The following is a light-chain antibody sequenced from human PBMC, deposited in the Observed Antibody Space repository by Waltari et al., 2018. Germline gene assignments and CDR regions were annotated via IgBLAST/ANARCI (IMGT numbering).Light chain of an antibody. CDR1: QSITNY. Sequence: DIQMTQSPSSLSASVGDRVTMTCRASQSITNYLSWYQHKLGEAPNLLVYDASTLVSGVPSRFNGSGSGTEFTLTISSLQPEDLATYYCLQTYSTPMFSFGPGTKVDL. CDR3: LQTYSTPMFS. V-gene: IGKV1-39*01. J-gene: IGKJ3*01. CDR2: DAS.